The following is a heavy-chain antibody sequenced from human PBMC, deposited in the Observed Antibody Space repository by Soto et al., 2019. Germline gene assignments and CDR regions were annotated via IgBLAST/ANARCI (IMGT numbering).Heavy chain of an antibody. Sequence: GGSLRLSCAASGFIFSSYAMHWVRQAPGKGLEWVAVISYDGSKKDYADSVRGRFTISRDNSKNTLYLQMNSLRPEGTAIYYCARDAIGFDYWGQGTLVTVSS. CDR2: ISYDGSKK. CDR3: ARDAIGFDY. CDR1: GFIFSSYA. V-gene: IGHV3-30-3*01. J-gene: IGHJ4*02. D-gene: IGHD2-2*01.